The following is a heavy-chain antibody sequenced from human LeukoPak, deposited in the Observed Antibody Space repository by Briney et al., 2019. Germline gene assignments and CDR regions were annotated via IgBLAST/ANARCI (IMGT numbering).Heavy chain of an antibody. CDR2: ISGSGGST. V-gene: IGHV3-23*01. CDR3: AKGYSRYGSGSHGDY. CDR1: GFTFSSYA. Sequence: GGSLRLSCAAPGFTFSSYAMSWVRQAPGKGLEWVSAISGSGGSTYYADSVKGRFTISRDNSKNTLYLQMNSLRAEDTAVYYCAKGYSRYGSGSHGDYWGQGTLVTVSS. J-gene: IGHJ4*02. D-gene: IGHD3-10*01.